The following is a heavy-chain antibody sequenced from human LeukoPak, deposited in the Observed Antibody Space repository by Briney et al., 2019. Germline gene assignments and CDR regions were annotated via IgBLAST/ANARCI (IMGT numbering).Heavy chain of an antibody. CDR2: ISSNGGST. J-gene: IGHJ3*02. CDR3: ARDLGYSAYATVRGYAVDI. D-gene: IGHD5-12*01. V-gene: IGHV3-64*04. Sequence: GGSLRLSCSASGFTFSSYAMHWVRQAPGKGLEYVSAISSNGGSTYYADSVKGRFTISRDISQNTLYLQMNSLRAEDTAVYYCARDLGYSAYATVRGYAVDIWGQGTMVTVSS. CDR1: GFTFSSYA.